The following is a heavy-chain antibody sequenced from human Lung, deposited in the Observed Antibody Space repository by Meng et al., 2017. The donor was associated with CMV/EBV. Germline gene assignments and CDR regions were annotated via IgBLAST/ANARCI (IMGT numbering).Heavy chain of an antibody. D-gene: IGHD4-23*01. CDR2: LVPLLGVA. V-gene: IGHV1-69*10. CDR1: GVNVDIYA. J-gene: IGHJ4*02. CDR3: VRLAECNGGNCYFDS. Sequence: VQLVQSGAEVKEPGSSVKVSCKASGVNVDIYALNWVRQAPGQGLEWMGGLVPLLGVARYAKKFQGSVTISADSSTSTAYLEMTSLRSADTAVYFCVRLAECNGGNCYFDSWGQGTLVTVSS.